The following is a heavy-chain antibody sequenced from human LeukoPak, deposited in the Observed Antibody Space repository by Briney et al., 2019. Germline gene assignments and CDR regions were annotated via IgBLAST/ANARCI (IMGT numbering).Heavy chain of an antibody. V-gene: IGHV3-53*01. CDR3: ASEAVKNWFDP. Sequence: GGSLRLSCAASGFXVSSNYISWVRQAPGKGLKWVSVIYSGGSTYYADSVKGRFTISRDNSKNTLYLQMNSLRAEDTAVYYCASEAVKNWFDPWGQGTLVTVSS. CDR1: GFXVSSNY. CDR2: IYSGGST. J-gene: IGHJ5*02. D-gene: IGHD3-22*01.